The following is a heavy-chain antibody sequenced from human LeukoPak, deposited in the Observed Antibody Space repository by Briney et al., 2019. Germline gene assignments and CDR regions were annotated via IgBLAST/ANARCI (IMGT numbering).Heavy chain of an antibody. D-gene: IGHD3-9*01. CDR1: GFTFSSFS. CDR2: ISSSSSTI. V-gene: IGHV3-48*02. J-gene: IGHJ1*01. Sequence: SGGSLRLSCAASGFTFSSFSMNWVRQAPGKGLEWVSYISSSSSTIYYADSVKGRFTISRDNAKNSLYLQMNSLRDEDTAVYYCARGAENLLRYFDWPAEYFQHWGQGTLVTVSS. CDR3: ARGAENLLRYFDWPAEYFQH.